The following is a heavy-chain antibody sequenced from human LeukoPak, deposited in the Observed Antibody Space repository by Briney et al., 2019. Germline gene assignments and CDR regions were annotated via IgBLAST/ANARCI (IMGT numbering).Heavy chain of an antibody. D-gene: IGHD3-3*01. V-gene: IGHV3-9*01. J-gene: IGHJ4*02. CDR3: ARDFWHTYYDLSAPTDY. CDR2: ISWNSGSI. Sequence: GRSLRLSCAASGFTFDDYAMHWVRQAPGKGLEWVSGISWNSGSIGYADSVKGRFTISRDNAKNSLYLQMNSLRAEDTALYYCARDFWHTYYDLSAPTDYWGQGTLVTVSS. CDR1: GFTFDDYA.